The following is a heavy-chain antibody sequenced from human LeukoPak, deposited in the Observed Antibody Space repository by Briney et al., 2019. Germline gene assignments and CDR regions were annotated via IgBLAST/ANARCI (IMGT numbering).Heavy chain of an antibody. J-gene: IGHJ4*02. D-gene: IGHD6-13*01. CDR1: AFTFSSYA. V-gene: IGHV3-23*01. CDR2: ISGSGGST. CDR3: AKEGVHPKGILDY. Sequence: GGSLRLSCAASAFTFSSYAMSWVRQAPGKGLEWVSTISGSGGSTYYADSVKGRFTISRDNSKNTPYLQMNSLRAEDTAVYYCAKEGVHPKGILDYWGQGTLVTVSS.